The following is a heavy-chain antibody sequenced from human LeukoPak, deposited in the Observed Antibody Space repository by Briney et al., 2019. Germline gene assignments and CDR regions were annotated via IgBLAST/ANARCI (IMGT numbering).Heavy chain of an antibody. V-gene: IGHV3-21*01. CDR2: ISSSSSYI. J-gene: IGHJ4*02. Sequence: KPGGSLRLSCAASGFTFSSYSMNWVRQAPGKGLEWVSSISSSSSYIYYADSVKGQFTISRDNAKNSLYLQMNSLRAEDTAVYYCARAGDYGDYFDYWGQGTLVTVSS. D-gene: IGHD4-17*01. CDR3: ARAGDYGDYFDY. CDR1: GFTFSSYS.